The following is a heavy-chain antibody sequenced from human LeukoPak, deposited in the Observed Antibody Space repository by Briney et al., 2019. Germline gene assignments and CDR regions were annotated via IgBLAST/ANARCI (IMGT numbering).Heavy chain of an antibody. D-gene: IGHD3-16*02. CDR2: IYHSGST. V-gene: IGHV4-30-2*01. Sequence: TLSLTCAVSGGSISSGGYSWSWIRQPPGKGLEWIGYIYHSGSTYYNPSLKSRVTISVDRSKNQFSLKLSSVTAADTAVYYCARGSPYDYVWGSYRQSVGFDYWGQGTLVTVSS. CDR1: GGSISSGGYS. CDR3: ARGSPYDYVWGSYRQSVGFDY. J-gene: IGHJ4*02.